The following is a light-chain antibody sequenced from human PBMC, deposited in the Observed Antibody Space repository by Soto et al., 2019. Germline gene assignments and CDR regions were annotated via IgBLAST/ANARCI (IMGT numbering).Light chain of an antibody. CDR3: QQRSNWPLRT. CDR1: QSVSSY. Sequence: EIVLTQSPATLSLSPGERATLSCRASQSVSSYLAWYQQKPGQAPRLLIYDASNRATGIPARFSGSVSETDFTLTISSLEPEDFAVYYCQQRSNWPLRTFGGGTKVEIK. CDR2: DAS. V-gene: IGKV3-11*01. J-gene: IGKJ4*01.